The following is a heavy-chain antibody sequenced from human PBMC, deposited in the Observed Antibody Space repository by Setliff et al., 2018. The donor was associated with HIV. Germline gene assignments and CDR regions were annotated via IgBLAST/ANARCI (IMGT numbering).Heavy chain of an antibody. CDR1: GGSITGHY. J-gene: IGHJ4*02. D-gene: IGHD6-6*01. Sequence: SETLSLTCTVSGGSITGHYWSWIRQPPGKGPEWIGNIYHSGSTLYKPSLKSRVTMSVDTSKNQFSLKLNSVTAADTAVYHCARLSSYRSSSYYFDYWGQGALVTVSS. V-gene: IGHV4-59*04. CDR3: ARLSSYRSSSYYFDY. CDR2: IYHSGST.